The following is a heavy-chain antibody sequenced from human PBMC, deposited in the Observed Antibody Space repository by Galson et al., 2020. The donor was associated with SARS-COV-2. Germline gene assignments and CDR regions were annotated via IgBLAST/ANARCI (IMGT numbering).Heavy chain of an antibody. CDR1: GFSPSTSGVG. Sequence: ESGPTLVKPTQTLTLTCTFSGFSPSTSGVGVGWIRQPPGKALEWLALIYWNDDKRYSPTLKSRLTITKDTSKNQVVLTMTNMDPVDTATYYCAHLRWIQLWAPYFDYWGQGTLVTVSS. CDR3: AHLRWIQLWAPYFDY. D-gene: IGHD5-18*01. CDR2: IYWNDDK. V-gene: IGHV2-5*01. J-gene: IGHJ4*02.